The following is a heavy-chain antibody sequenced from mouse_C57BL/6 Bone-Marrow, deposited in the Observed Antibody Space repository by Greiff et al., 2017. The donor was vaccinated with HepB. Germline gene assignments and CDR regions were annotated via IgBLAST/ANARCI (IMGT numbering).Heavy chain of an antibody. V-gene: IGHV1-47*01. Sequence: VKLMESGAELVKPGASVKMSCKASGYTFTTYPIEWMKQNHGKSLEWIGNFHPYNDDTKYNEKFKGKATLTVEKSSSTVYLELSRLTSDDSAVYYCARGRLRRDYFDYWGQGTTLTVSS. CDR1: GYTFTTYP. J-gene: IGHJ2*01. D-gene: IGHD2-4*01. CDR3: ARGRLRRDYFDY. CDR2: FHPYNDDT.